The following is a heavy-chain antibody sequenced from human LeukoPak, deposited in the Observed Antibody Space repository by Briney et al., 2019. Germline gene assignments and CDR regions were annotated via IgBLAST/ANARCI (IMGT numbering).Heavy chain of an antibody. CDR3: ARDAYCGGDCYSANFDY. CDR2: ISSSSSYS. V-gene: IGHV3-21*04. CDR1: GFTLRSHS. Sequence: GGSLRLSCAASGFTLRSHSMNWVRQAPGKGLEWVSSISSSSSYSYNADSVRGRFIISRDNANNFLYLQMNSLRAEDTAVYYCARDAYCGGDCYSANFDYWGQGTLVTVSS. D-gene: IGHD2-21*02. J-gene: IGHJ4*02.